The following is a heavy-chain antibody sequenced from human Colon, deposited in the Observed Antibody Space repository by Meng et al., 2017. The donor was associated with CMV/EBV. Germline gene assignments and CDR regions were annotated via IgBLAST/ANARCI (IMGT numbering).Heavy chain of an antibody. CDR2: INPSGGST. J-gene: IGHJ6*02. CDR1: GYTFTSYY. V-gene: IGHV1-46*01. D-gene: IGHD3-3*01. CDR3: ARVPIRHYDFWSGYSNYYYYGMDV. Sequence: ASVKVSCKASGYTFTSYYMHWVRQAPGQGLEWMGIINPSGGSTSYAQKFQGRVTMTRDTSTSTVYMELSSLRSEDTAVYYCARVPIRHYDFWSGYSNYYYYGMDVWGQGTTVTVSS.